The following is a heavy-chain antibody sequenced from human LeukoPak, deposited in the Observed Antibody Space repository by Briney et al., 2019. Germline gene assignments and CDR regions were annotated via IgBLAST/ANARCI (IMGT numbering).Heavy chain of an antibody. Sequence: GLGWVANIKQDGSEKYYVDSVRGRFTISRDNAKNLLSLQMNSLRAEDTAVYYCASNYGGWGQGTLVTVSS. CDR2: IKQDGSEK. V-gene: IGHV3-7*03. D-gene: IGHD4-11*01. J-gene: IGHJ4*02. CDR3: ASNYGG.